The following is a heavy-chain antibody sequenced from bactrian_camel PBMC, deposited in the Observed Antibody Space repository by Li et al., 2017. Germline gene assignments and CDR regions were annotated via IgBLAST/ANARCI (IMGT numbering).Heavy chain of an antibody. D-gene: IGHD8*01. CDR2: IFNGAGST. CDR1: GFTVSSFY. Sequence: VQLVESGGGLVQPGGSLRLSCAASGFTVSSFYMTWVRQAPGKGLEWVSSIFNGAGSTYHADSVKGRFTISRDNAKNTLYLQMNSLKAEDTAVYYCAADGDSANWYYEWGQGTQVTVS. V-gene: IGHV3-2*01. J-gene: IGHJ4*01. CDR3: AADGDSANWYYE.